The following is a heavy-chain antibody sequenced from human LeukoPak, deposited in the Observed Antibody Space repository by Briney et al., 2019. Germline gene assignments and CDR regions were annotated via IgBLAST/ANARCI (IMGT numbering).Heavy chain of an antibody. D-gene: IGHD2-21*01. V-gene: IGHV4-4*02. CDR1: GGSMNETNW. J-gene: IGHJ4*02. CDR3: ARTTSYSHLDL. Sequence: SETLSLTCAVSGGSMNETNWWSWVRQPPGGGLEWIGEISPSGNTVYTPSLKSRVTISADHSKNQFSLTLTSVSVADTAIYYCARTTSYSHLDLWGRGTLVTVSS. CDR2: ISPSGNT.